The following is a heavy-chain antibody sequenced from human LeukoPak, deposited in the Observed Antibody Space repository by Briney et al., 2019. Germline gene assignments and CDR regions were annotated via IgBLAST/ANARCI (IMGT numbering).Heavy chain of an antibody. J-gene: IGHJ4*02. Sequence: ASVKVSCKASGYTFTSYYMHWVRQAPGQGLEWMGIINPSGGSTSYAQKFQGRVTMTRDMSTSTVYMELSSLRSEDTAVYYCAREGTLVDFDYRGQGTLVTVSS. CDR1: GYTFTSYY. V-gene: IGHV1-46*01. D-gene: IGHD2-15*01. CDR2: INPSGGST. CDR3: AREGTLVDFDY.